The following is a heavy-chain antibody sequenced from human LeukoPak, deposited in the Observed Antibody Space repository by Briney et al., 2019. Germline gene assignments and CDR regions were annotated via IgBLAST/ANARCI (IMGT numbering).Heavy chain of an antibody. CDR1: GFSVSNNY. V-gene: IGHV3-53*01. J-gene: IGHJ4*02. CDR3: ASCCSAVSGNAFAY. Sequence: GGSMRLSCAASGFSVSNNYMSWVRQAPGKGLECVSVIYSGGTTYSADSVKGRFTISRANSKNTLYLQMNSLRAEDTAVYYCASCCSAVSGNAFAYGCQGTLVTVSS. D-gene: IGHD2-15*01. CDR2: IYSGGTT.